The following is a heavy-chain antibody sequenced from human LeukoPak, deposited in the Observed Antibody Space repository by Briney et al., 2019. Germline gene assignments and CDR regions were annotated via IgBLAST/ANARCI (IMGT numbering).Heavy chain of an antibody. CDR3: ARRSGTYHAFDI. V-gene: IGHV4-39*01. J-gene: IGHJ3*02. D-gene: IGHD1-26*01. Sequence: IGSFYYTGSTFYSPSLKSRVTISVDTSKNQFSLKLRSVTAADTAVFYCARRSGTYHAFDIWGQGTMVTVSS. CDR2: FYYTGST.